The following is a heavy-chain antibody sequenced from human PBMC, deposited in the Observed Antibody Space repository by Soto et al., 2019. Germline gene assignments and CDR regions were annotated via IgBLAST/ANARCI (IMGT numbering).Heavy chain of an antibody. V-gene: IGHV1-46*01. CDR1: DYIFTNFY. CDR3: ARGPRPRFDY. CDR2: MNPSGTT. Sequence: AASVKVSCKASDYIFTNFYIHWVRQSPGQGLQWMGTMNPSGTTGSAQKFQGRVTMTRDTSTSTVYMELSGLRSEDSAVYYCARGPRPRFDYWGQGTLVTVSS. J-gene: IGHJ4*02.